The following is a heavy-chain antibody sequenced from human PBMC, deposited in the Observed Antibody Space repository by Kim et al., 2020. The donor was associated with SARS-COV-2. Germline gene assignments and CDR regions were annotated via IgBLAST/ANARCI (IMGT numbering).Heavy chain of an antibody. Sequence: PSLQGQVTISADKSISTAYLQWSSLKASDTAMYYCAGTTGSGLSFYFDYWGQGTLVTVSS. J-gene: IGHJ4*02. V-gene: IGHV5-51*01. D-gene: IGHD3-22*01. CDR3: AGTTGSGLSFYFDY.